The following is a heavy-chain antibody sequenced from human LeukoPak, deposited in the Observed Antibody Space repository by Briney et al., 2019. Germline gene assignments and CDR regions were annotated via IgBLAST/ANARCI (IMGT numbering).Heavy chain of an antibody. CDR1: GFTFDDYA. CDR2: ISWNRGSI. CDR3: ARDVRVYGSGSYYYYYYGMDV. J-gene: IGHJ6*02. Sequence: PGGSLSLSCAASGFTFDDYAMHWVRQAPGKGLEWVSGISWNRGSIGYADSVKGRFTISRDNAKNSLYLQMNSLRAEDTAVYYCARDVRVYGSGSYYYYYYGMDVWGQGTTVTVSS. D-gene: IGHD3-10*01. V-gene: IGHV3-9*01.